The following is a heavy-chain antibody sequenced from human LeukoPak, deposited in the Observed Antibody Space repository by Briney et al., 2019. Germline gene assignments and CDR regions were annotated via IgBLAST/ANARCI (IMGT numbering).Heavy chain of an antibody. CDR1: GFTFSSYE. V-gene: IGHV3-48*03. CDR2: ISSSGSAI. Sequence: PGGSLRLSCAASGFTFSSYEMNWVRQAPGKGLERVSYISSSGSAIYYADSVKGRFTISRDNAKNSLYLQMNSLRAEDTAVYYCARVQRDLIVATYESWFDPWGQGTLVTVSS. J-gene: IGHJ5*02. D-gene: IGHD5-12*01. CDR3: ARVQRDLIVATYESWFDP.